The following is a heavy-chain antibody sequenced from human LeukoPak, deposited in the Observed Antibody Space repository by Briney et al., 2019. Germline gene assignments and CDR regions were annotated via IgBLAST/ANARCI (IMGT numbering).Heavy chain of an antibody. D-gene: IGHD6-19*01. Sequence: KFQGRVTMTKNTSISTAYMELSSLRSEDTAVYYCARGSGEGLDYWGQGTLVTVSS. CDR3: ARGSGEGLDY. J-gene: IGHJ4*02. V-gene: IGHV1-8*01.